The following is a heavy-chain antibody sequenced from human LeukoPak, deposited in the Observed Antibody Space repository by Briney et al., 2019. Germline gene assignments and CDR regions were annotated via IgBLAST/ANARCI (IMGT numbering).Heavy chain of an antibody. CDR3: ARSRGVEGTGFDY. CDR1: GGSISSYY. Sequence: ASETLSLTCTVSGGSISSYYWSWIRQPAGKGLEWIGRIYTSGSTNYNPSLKSRVTISVDKSKNQFSLKLSSVTAADTAVYYCARSRGVEGTGFDYWDQGTLVTVSS. J-gene: IGHJ4*02. V-gene: IGHV4-4*07. CDR2: IYTSGST. D-gene: IGHD1-26*01.